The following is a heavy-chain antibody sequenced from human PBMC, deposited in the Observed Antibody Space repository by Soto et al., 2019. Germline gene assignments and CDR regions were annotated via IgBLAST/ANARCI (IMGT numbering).Heavy chain of an antibody. Sequence: SETLSLTCTVSGGSISSYYWSWIRQPPGKGLEWIGYIYYSGSTNYNPSLKSRVTISVDTSKNQFSLKLSSVTAADTAVYYCARTYCSGGSCYSDQGWFDPWGQGTLVTVSS. CDR3: ARTYCSGGSCYSDQGWFDP. CDR2: IYYSGST. V-gene: IGHV4-59*08. J-gene: IGHJ5*02. CDR1: GGSISSYY. D-gene: IGHD2-15*01.